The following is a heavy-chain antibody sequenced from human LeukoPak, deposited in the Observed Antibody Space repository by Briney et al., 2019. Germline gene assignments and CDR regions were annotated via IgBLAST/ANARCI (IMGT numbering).Heavy chain of an antibody. J-gene: IGHJ4*02. CDR1: GFTFSSYG. CDR3: ARGAHRIAVARRLDY. V-gene: IGHV3-33*01. D-gene: IGHD6-19*01. CDR2: IWHDGSNK. Sequence: PGGSLRLSCAASGFTFSSYGMHWVRQAPGKGLEWVAVIWHDGSNKYYADSVKGRFTISRDNSKNTLYLQMNSLRAEDTAVYYCARGAHRIAVARRLDYWGQGTLVTVSS.